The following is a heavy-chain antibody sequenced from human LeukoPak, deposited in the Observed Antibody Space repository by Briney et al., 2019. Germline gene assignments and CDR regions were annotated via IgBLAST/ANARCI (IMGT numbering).Heavy chain of an antibody. Sequence: ASVKVSCKVSGYTFTVYYVHCVRQAPGQGLEWMGWINPNSGGTNYAQKYQGRVTMTRDTSISTAYMELSRLRSDDTAVYYCARGRSDDPIFDYWGQGTLVTVSS. J-gene: IGHJ4*02. CDR2: INPNSGGT. D-gene: IGHD2-2*02. CDR3: ARGRSDDPIFDY. V-gene: IGHV1-2*02. CDR1: GYTFTVYY.